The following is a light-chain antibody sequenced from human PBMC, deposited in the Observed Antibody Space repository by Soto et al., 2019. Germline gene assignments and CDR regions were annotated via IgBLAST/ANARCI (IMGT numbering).Light chain of an antibody. CDR3: HQIHTTPWT. CDR2: AAT. Sequence: DIQMTQSPSSLSASVGDRVTITCRASQRITTYLNWYQQRPGKAPSLLIYAATYLREGVPSRFSGSGSGTAFTLTIAGLQPDDFATYFCHQIHTTPWTFGQGTKVEI. V-gene: IGKV1-39*01. J-gene: IGKJ1*01. CDR1: QRITTY.